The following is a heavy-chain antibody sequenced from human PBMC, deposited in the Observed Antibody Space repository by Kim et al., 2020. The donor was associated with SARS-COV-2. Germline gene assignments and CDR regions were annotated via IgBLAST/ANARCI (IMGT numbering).Heavy chain of an antibody. Sequence: GGSLRLSCAASGFTLSDYYMSWIRQAPGKGLEWVSYISSSSSYTNYADSVKGRFTISRDNAKNSLYLQMNSLRAEDTAVYYCARVLYCSSTSCYNVNYGMDVWGQGTTVTVSS. D-gene: IGHD2-2*02. CDR1: GFTLSDYY. CDR3: ARVLYCSSTSCYNVNYGMDV. V-gene: IGHV3-11*06. J-gene: IGHJ6*02. CDR2: ISSSSSYT.